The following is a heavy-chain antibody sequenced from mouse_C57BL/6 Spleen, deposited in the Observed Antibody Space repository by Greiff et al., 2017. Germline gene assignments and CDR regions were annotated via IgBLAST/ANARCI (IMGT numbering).Heavy chain of an antibody. CDR3: ARYSNDGWYFDV. J-gene: IGHJ1*03. D-gene: IGHD2-12*01. CDR2: IWRGGST. CDR1: GFSFTSYG. V-gene: IGHV2-2*01. Sequence: QVQLQQSGPGLVQPSQSLSISCTASGFSFTSYGVHWVRQSPGQGLEWLGVIWRGGSTDYNAEFKSRLSISKDNSKSQVYFQMNSLQADDTAMYYCARYSNDGWYFDVWGTGTTVTVSS.